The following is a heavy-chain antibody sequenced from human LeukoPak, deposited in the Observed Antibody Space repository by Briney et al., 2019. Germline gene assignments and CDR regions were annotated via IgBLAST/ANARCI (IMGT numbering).Heavy chain of an antibody. Sequence: SETLSLTCTVSGGSISSYYWSWIRQPPGKGLEWIGYIYYSGSTNYNPSLKSRVTISVDTSKNQFSLKLSSVTAADTAVYYCARGYGSGSYYNPYHYYYGMDVWGQGTTVTVSS. V-gene: IGHV4-59*01. CDR3: ARGYGSGSYYNPYHYYYGMDV. CDR2: IYYSGST. J-gene: IGHJ6*02. D-gene: IGHD3-10*01. CDR1: GGSISSYY.